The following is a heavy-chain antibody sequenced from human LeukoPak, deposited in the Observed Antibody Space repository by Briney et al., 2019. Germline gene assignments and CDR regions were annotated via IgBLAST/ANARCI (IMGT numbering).Heavy chain of an antibody. CDR1: GYSFTSYR. CDR2: ICPGDSDT. CDR3: ARATYDSSGYYLNHFDY. V-gene: IGHV5-51*01. D-gene: IGHD3-22*01. J-gene: IGHJ4*02. Sequence: GESLKISCKGSGYSFTSYRIGWVRQMPGKGLEWMGIICPGDSDTRYSPSFQSQVTISADKSISTAYLQWSSLKASDTAMYYCARATYDSSGYYLNHFDYWGQGTLVTVSS.